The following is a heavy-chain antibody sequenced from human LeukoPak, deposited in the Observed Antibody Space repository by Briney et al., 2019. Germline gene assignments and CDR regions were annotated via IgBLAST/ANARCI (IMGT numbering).Heavy chain of an antibody. Sequence: GSLLLSCAASGFTFSSYGMHWVRQAPGKGLEWVAFIRYDGSNKYYADSVKGRFTISRDNSKNTLYLQMNSLRAEDTAVYYCAKDAMVAAHFDYWGQGTLVTVSS. D-gene: IGHD2-15*01. CDR2: IRYDGSNK. J-gene: IGHJ4*02. CDR1: GFTFSSYG. V-gene: IGHV3-30*02. CDR3: AKDAMVAAHFDY.